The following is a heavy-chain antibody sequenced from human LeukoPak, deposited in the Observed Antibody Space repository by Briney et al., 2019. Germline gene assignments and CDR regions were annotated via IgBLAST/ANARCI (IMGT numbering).Heavy chain of an antibody. CDR3: AKDVRGYNPHFDY. CDR2: INGSGAKT. Sequence: SGGSLRLSCAASGFTFDSCAMNWVRQAPGKGLEWLSSINGSGAKTYYADSVEGRFTISRDNSQNTLYLQMNSLRAEDTAVYYCAKDVRGYNPHFDYWGQGTLVTVSS. CDR1: GFTFDSCA. V-gene: IGHV3-23*01. J-gene: IGHJ4*02. D-gene: IGHD3-10*02.